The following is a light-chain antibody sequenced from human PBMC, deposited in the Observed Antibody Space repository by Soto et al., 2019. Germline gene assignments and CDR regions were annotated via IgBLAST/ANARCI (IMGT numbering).Light chain of an antibody. CDR2: KAS. Sequence: DIQMTQSPSTLSASVGDRVTITCRASQSISSWLAWYQQKPGKAPKLLIYKASSLESGVPSRFSGSGSGTEFTPTISSLQPDDFATYYCQQYNSWWTFGQETKLEIK. J-gene: IGKJ2*02. V-gene: IGKV1-5*03. CDR3: QQYNSWWT. CDR1: QSISSW.